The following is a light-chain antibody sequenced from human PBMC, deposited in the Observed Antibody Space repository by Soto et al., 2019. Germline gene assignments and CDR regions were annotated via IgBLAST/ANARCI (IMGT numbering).Light chain of an antibody. V-gene: IGKV1-5*01. Sequence: DIQMTQSPSTLSASVGDRVTIKCSASNSISSWLAWYQQKPGKAPKLLIYDASSLESGAPSRFSGSGSGTEFTLTISRLPPDDFATYYCPHYNSYPYTFGQGTTLEIK. CDR3: PHYNSYPYT. CDR2: DAS. CDR1: NSISSW. J-gene: IGKJ2*01.